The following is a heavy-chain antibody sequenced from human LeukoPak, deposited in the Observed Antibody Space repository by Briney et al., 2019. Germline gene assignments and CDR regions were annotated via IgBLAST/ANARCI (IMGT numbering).Heavy chain of an antibody. D-gene: IGHD4-23*01. CDR3: ARYLDYGGNSRVFQH. V-gene: IGHV4-34*01. Sequence: SETLSLTCAVYGGSLSAYYWTWIRQPPGKGLEWIGEINHGGSTNYNPSLKSRDTISIDTSKNQFSLKLSSVTAADTAVYYCARYLDYGGNSRVFQHWGQGTLVTVSS. CDR1: GGSLSAYY. J-gene: IGHJ1*01. CDR2: INHGGST.